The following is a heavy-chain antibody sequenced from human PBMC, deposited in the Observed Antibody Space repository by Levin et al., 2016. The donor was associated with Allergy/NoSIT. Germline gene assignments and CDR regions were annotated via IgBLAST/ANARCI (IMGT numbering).Heavy chain of an antibody. D-gene: IGHD5-24*01. CDR1: GFTFSDHY. V-gene: IGHV3-72*01. J-gene: IGHJ4*02. CDR2: SRNKVNRYTT. CDR3: VRGRDGYNLRADFDY. Sequence: GGSLRLSCAASGFTFSDHYMDWVRQAPGKGLEWVGRSRNKVNRYTTEYAASVKGRFTILRDDSKNSVYLQMSGLKTEDTAVYYCVRGRDGYNLRADFDYWGQGTLVTVSS.